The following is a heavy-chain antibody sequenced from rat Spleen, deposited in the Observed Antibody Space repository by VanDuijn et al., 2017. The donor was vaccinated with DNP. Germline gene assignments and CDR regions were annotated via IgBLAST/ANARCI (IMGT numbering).Heavy chain of an antibody. J-gene: IGHJ4*01. CDR2: MWYDGDT. Sequence: QVQLKESGPGLVRPSETLSLTCTVSGFSVTSYSVSWVRQPSGRGPEWMGRMWYDGDTYYNSVLKSRLSISRDTSKSQVFLKMNSLQTEDTAMYFCARYYGYNYYAMDAWGQGTSVTVSS. V-gene: IGHV2S30*01. D-gene: IGHD1-9*01. CDR1: GFSVTSYS. CDR3: ARYYGYNYYAMDA.